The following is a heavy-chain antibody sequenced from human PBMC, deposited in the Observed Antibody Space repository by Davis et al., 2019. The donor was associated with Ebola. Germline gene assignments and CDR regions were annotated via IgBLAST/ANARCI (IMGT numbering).Heavy chain of an antibody. CDR3: MSYDD. Sequence: GGSLRLSCAASGFTFSSYAMSWVRQAPGKGLEWISMLHSGQNTYYTDSVKDRFTISRDDSKNTVFLQMNGLRAEDTALYYCMSYDDWGLGTLVTVSS. CDR2: MLHSGQNT. V-gene: IGHV3-23*01. J-gene: IGHJ4*02. CDR1: GFTFSSYA.